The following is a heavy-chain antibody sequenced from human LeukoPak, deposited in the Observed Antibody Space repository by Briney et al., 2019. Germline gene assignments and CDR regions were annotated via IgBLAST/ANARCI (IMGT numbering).Heavy chain of an antibody. CDR3: ATRRDIVVVPAGGLGQFDP. Sequence: SETLSLTCAVYGGSFSGYYWSWIRQPPGKGLEWIGEINHSGSTNYNPSLKSRVTISVDTSKNQFSLKLSSVTAADTAVYYCATRRDIVVVPAGGLGQFDPWGQGTLVTVSS. V-gene: IGHV4-34*01. J-gene: IGHJ5*02. CDR1: GGSFSGYY. D-gene: IGHD2-2*01. CDR2: INHSGST.